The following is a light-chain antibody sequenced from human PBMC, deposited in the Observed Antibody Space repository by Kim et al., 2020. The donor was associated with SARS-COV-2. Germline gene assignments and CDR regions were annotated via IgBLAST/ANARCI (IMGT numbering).Light chain of an antibody. Sequence: QGERATPTCRAIQSISSRYLSWYQHKPGQPPRLLIYAASTRATGIPARFSGSGSGTEFTLTISSLQSEDFALYYCRQYNSWPWTFGQGTKVDIK. V-gene: IGKV3-15*01. J-gene: IGKJ1*01. CDR2: AAS. CDR3: RQYNSWPWT. CDR1: QSISSRY.